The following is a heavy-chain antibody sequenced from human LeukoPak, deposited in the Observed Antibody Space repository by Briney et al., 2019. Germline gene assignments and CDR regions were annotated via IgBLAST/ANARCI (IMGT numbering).Heavy chain of an antibody. CDR2: ISGSGGST. V-gene: IGHV3-23*01. Sequence: GGSLRLSCAASGFTFSSYAMSWVRQAPGKGLEWVSAISGSGGSTYYADSVKGRFTISRDNSKNTLYLQMNSLRAEDTAVYYCASSGDSGSYPTVLDYWGQGTLVTVSS. J-gene: IGHJ4*02. D-gene: IGHD1-26*01. CDR3: ASSGDSGSYPTVLDY. CDR1: GFTFSSYA.